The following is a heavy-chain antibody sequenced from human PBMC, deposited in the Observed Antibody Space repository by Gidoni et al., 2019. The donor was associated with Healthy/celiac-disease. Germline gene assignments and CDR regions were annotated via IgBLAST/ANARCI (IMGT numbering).Heavy chain of an antibody. J-gene: IGHJ4*02. CDR2: IWYDGSNK. D-gene: IGHD3-22*01. V-gene: IGHV3-33*01. CDR3: ARGGYYYDSSGYSNYFDY. Sequence: QVQLVESGGGVVQPGRSLRLSCAASGFPFSSYGLHWVRQAPGKGLEWVAVIWYDGSNKYYADSVKGRFTISRDNSKNTLYLQMNSLRAEDTAVYYCARGGYYYDSSGYSNYFDYWGQGTLVTVSS. CDR1: GFPFSSYG.